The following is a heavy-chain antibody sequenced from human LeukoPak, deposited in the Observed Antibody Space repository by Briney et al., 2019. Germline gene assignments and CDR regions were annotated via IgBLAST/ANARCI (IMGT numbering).Heavy chain of an antibody. CDR1: GGSISNDY. CDR3: AVTTIFGVVGSFDY. D-gene: IGHD3-3*01. CDR2: IYYSGST. V-gene: IGHV4-59*06. J-gene: IGHJ4*02. Sequence: SETLSLTCTVSGGSISNDYWSWIRQPPGKGLEWIGYIYYSGSTYYNPSLKSRVTISVDTSKNQFSLKLSSVTAADTAVYYCAVTTIFGVVGSFDYWGQGTLVTVSS.